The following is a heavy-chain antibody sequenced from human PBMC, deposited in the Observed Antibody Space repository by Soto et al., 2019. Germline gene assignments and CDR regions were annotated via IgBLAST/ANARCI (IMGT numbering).Heavy chain of an antibody. Sequence: PGGSLRLSCAASGFRFDEYNMHWVRQAPGKGLEWLSLITWNGANTYYADSVKGRFTISRDGTTKSASLQMTSLKREDTGLYYCARETLSYGSALDVWGQGTTVTVSS. CDR2: ITWNGANT. CDR3: ARETLSYGSALDV. J-gene: IGHJ6*02. V-gene: IGHV3-43*01. D-gene: IGHD3-16*01. CDR1: GFRFDEYN.